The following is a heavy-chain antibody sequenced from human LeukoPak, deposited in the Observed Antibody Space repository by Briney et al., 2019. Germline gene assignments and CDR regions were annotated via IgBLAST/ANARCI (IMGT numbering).Heavy chain of an antibody. CDR3: ARGENDFWSGYYTRTFDP. CDR2: INHSGST. J-gene: IGHJ5*02. V-gene: IGHV4-34*01. CDR1: GGSFSGYY. Sequence: SETQSLTCAVYGGSFSGYYWSWIRQPPGKGLEWIGEINHSGSTNYNPSPKSRVTISVDTSKNQFSLKLSSVTAADTAVYYCARGENDFWSGYYTRTFDPWGQGTLVTVSS. D-gene: IGHD3-3*01.